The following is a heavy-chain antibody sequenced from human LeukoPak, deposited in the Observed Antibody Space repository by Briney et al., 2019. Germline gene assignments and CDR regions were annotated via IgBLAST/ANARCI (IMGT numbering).Heavy chain of an antibody. D-gene: IGHD2-21*02. CDR1: GGSISSSSYY. J-gene: IGHJ4*02. V-gene: IGHV4-39*01. CDR2: IYYSGST. Sequence: SETLSLTCTVSGGSISSSSYYWGWIRQPPGKGLEWIGSIYYSGSTSYNPSLKSRLTISVVTSKNQSSLKLSSVTAADTAVYYCARYCVTATATLGFDYWGQGTLVTVP. CDR3: ARYCVTATATLGFDY.